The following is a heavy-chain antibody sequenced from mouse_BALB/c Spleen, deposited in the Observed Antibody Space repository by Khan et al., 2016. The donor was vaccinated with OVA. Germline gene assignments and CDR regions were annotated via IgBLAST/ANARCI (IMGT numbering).Heavy chain of an antibody. V-gene: IGHV2-6-1*01. CDR3: ARQPYYHYNIMDY. J-gene: IGHJ4*01. Sequence: QVQLKESGPGLVAPSQSLSITCTIPGFSLTNYGVHWVRQPPGKGLEWLVVIWSDGSTNYNSDLKSRLTISKDNSKSQVFLKMNSLQTDDTAMYFCARQPYYHYNIMDYWGQGTSVTVSS. D-gene: IGHD2-10*01. CDR1: GFSLTNYG. CDR2: IWSDGST.